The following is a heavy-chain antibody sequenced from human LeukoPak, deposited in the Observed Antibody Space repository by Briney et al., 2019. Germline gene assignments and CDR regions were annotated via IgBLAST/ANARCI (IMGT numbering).Heavy chain of an antibody. CDR1: GFICSNYA. CDR2: ISGSGGST. D-gene: IGHD3-10*01. V-gene: IGHV3-23*01. CDR3: AKVGSYYNFYYFDY. J-gene: IGHJ4*02. Sequence: GGPLILCCTAAGFICSNYAMRLLHQPPGEVLEWVSGISGSGGSTYYADSVKGWLSVSRDNSKNTLYMQMNRLRAKDTGVYFCAKVGSYYNFYYFDYWGQGTLATVSS.